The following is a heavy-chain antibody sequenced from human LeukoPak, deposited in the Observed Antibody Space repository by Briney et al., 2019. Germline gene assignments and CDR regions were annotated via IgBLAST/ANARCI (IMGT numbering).Heavy chain of an antibody. D-gene: IGHD6-19*01. Sequence: GGSLRLSCAASGFTFSNYWMHWVCQAPGKGLVWVSRINGDGSSTTYADSVKGRFTISRDNAKNTLYLQMNSLRAEDTAVYYCARDVQAGPGYWGQGSLVTVSS. J-gene: IGHJ4*02. CDR2: INGDGSST. CDR3: ARDVQAGPGY. V-gene: IGHV3-74*01. CDR1: GFTFSNYW.